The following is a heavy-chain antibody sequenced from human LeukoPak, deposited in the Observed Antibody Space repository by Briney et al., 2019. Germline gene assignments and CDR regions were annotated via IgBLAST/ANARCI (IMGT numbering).Heavy chain of an antibody. J-gene: IGHJ4*02. D-gene: IGHD3-10*01. CDR1: GGSISSSSYY. V-gene: IGHV4-39*01. CDR2: IYYSGSI. Sequence: PSETLSLTCTVSGGSISSSSYYWGWIRQPPGKGLEWIGSIYYSGSIYYNPSLKSRVTISVDTSKNQFSLKLSSVTAADTAVYYCARQRVLVWFGELLYPSPFDYWGQGTLVTVSS. CDR3: ARQRVLVWFGELLYPSPFDY.